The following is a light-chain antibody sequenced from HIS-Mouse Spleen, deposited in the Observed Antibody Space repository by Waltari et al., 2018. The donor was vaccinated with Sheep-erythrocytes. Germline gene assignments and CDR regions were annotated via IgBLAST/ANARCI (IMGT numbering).Light chain of an antibody. V-gene: IGLV2-8*01. CDR3: QAWDSSHVV. CDR2: EVS. Sequence: QSALTQPPSASGSPGQSVTISCTGTSSDVGGYNYVSWYQQHPGKAPKLMIYEVSKRPSGVPDRFSGSKSGNTASLTVSGLQAMDEADYYCQAWDSSHVVFGGGTKLTVL. CDR1: SSDVGGYNY. J-gene: IGLJ2*01.